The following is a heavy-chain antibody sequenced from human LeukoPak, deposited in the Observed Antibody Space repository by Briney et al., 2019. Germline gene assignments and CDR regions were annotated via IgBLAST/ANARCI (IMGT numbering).Heavy chain of an antibody. Sequence: PGGSLRLSCAASGFTFSSYWMTWVRQAPGKGLEWVASINLDGSGKFYVDSVKGRFTISRDNPKNSLYLQMNSLRPEDTAVYYCARDPPRRYDLWGQGTLVTVSS. CDR3: ARDPPRRYDL. CDR1: GFTFSSYW. V-gene: IGHV3-7*01. CDR2: INLDGSGK. J-gene: IGHJ5*02.